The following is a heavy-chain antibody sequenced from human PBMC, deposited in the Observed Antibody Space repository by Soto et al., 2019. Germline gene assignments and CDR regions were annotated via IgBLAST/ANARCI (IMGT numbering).Heavy chain of an antibody. D-gene: IGHD2-15*01. CDR3: ERAGSRRAATGPFDY. J-gene: IGHJ4*02. Sequence: SETLSLTCTVSGGSISSYYWSWIRQPPGKGLEWIGYIYYSGSTNYNPSLKSRVTISVDTSKNQFSLKLSSVTAADTAVYYCERAGSRRAATGPFDYWGQVILVTVS. CDR1: GGSISSYY. V-gene: IGHV4-59*01. CDR2: IYYSGST.